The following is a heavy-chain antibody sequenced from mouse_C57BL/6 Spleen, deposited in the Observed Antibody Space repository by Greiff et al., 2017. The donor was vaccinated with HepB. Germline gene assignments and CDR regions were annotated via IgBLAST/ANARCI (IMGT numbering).Heavy chain of an antibody. CDR2: INPSSGYT. Sequence: QVQLKESGAELARPGASVKMSCKASGYTFTSYTMHWVKQRPGQGLEWIGYINPSSGYTKYNQKFKDKATLTADKSSSTAYMQLSSLTSEDSAVYYCARSDTTVGADFDYWGQGTTLTVSS. CDR3: ARSDTTVGADFDY. J-gene: IGHJ2*01. D-gene: IGHD1-1*01. V-gene: IGHV1-4*01. CDR1: GYTFTSYT.